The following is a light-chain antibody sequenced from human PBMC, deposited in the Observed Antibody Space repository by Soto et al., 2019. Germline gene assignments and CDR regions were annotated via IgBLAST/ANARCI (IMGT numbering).Light chain of an antibody. J-gene: IGLJ1*01. V-gene: IGLV1-44*01. CDR1: SSNIGTYT. CDR3: AAWDDRVSGYV. CDR2: NNN. Sequence: QSVLAQPPSASGTPGQRVTVSCSGSSSNIGTYTVNWYQQFPGTAPKLLMYNNNQRPSGVPDRVSASKSGTSASLAISGLRSEDEADYYCAAWDDRVSGYVFGTGTKLTVL.